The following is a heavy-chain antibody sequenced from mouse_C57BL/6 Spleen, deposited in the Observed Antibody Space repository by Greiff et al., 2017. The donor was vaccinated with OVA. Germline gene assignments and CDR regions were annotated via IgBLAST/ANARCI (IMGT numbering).Heavy chain of an antibody. CDR2: IYPGSGST. J-gene: IGHJ4*01. CDR3: ARRGGMDD. CDR1: GYTFTSYW. Sequence: HVQLQPPWAELVKPGASVKMSCKASGYTFTSYWITWVKQRPGQGLEWIGDIYPGSGSTNYNEKFKSKATLTVDTSSSTAYMQLSSLTTEEPAVYYCARRGGMDDWGQGTSVTVSS. V-gene: IGHV1-55*01.